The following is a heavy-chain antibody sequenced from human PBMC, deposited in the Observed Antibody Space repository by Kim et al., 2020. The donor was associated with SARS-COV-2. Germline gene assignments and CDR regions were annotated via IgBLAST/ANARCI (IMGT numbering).Heavy chain of an antibody. CDR3: ARGGEVRGYWPDY. J-gene: IGHJ4*02. D-gene: IGHD3-10*01. V-gene: IGHV1-69*01. Sequence: YAQKCQGGVTIAADESTSTAYMELSSLRSEDTAVYYCARGGEVRGYWPDYWGQGTLVTVSS.